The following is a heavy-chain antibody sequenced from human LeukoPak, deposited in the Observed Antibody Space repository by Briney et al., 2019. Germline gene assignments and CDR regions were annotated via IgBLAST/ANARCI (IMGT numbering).Heavy chain of an antibody. CDR1: GGSISSGDYY. CDR2: IYYSGST. Sequence: PSETLSLTCTVSGGSISSGDYYWSWIRQPPGKGLEWIGYIYYSGSTYYNPSLKSRVTISVDTSKNQFSLKLSSVTAADTAVYYCARHAYDFWSGSSITGYYYYMDVWGKGTTVTVSS. V-gene: IGHV4-39*01. CDR3: ARHAYDFWSGSSITGYYYYMDV. D-gene: IGHD3-3*01. J-gene: IGHJ6*03.